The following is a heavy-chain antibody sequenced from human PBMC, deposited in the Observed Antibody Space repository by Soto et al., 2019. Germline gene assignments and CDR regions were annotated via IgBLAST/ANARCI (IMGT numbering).Heavy chain of an antibody. J-gene: IGHJ4*02. D-gene: IGHD6-13*01. CDR2: IDYSGRT. Sequence: PSETLSLTCSVSGYLISSGYYWGWVRQTPGKGLEWLGSIDYSGRTYKNPSLKSRVSASVDLSKNQFSLNLRSVTAADTAVYYCARGQYSSSWYFDYWGQGTLVTVSS. CDR3: ARGQYSSSWYFDY. V-gene: IGHV4-38-2*02. CDR1: GYLISSGYY.